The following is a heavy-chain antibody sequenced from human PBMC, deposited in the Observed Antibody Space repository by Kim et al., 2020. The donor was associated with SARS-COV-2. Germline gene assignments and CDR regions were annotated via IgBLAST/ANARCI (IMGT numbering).Heavy chain of an antibody. V-gene: IGHV4-34*01. CDR1: GGSFSGYY. D-gene: IGHD2-2*01. J-gene: IGHJ6*02. Sequence: SETLSLTCAVYGGSFSGYYWSWIRQPPGKGLEWIGEINHSGSTNYNPSLKSRVTISVDTSKNQFSLKLSSVTAADTAVYYCARGRPREYQLLVWGCGMDVWGQGTTVTVSS. CDR2: INHSGST. CDR3: ARGRPREYQLLVWGCGMDV.